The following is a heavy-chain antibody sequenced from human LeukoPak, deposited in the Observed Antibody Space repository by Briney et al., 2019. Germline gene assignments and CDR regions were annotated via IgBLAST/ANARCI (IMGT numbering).Heavy chain of an antibody. CDR1: GFTFSSYS. Sequence: GGSLRLSCAASGFTFSSYSMNWVRQAPGKGLEWVSYISSSSSTIYYADSVKGRFTISRDNAKNSLYLQMNSLRAEDTAVYYCASLEWELHSAFDIWGQGTMVTVSS. D-gene: IGHD1-26*01. J-gene: IGHJ3*02. CDR3: ASLEWELHSAFDI. V-gene: IGHV3-48*01. CDR2: ISSSSSTI.